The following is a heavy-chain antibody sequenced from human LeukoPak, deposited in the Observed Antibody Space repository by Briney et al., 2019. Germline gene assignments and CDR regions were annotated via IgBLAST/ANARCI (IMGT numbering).Heavy chain of an antibody. J-gene: IGHJ6*02. CDR3: ARVITPYGMDV. CDR2: ISSSGSTI. Sequence: GGSLRLSCAAFGFTFSSYEMNWVRQAPGKGLEWVSYISSSGSTIYYADSVKGRFTISRDNAKNSLYLQMNSLRAEDTAVYYCARVITPYGMDVWGQGTTVTVSS. CDR1: GFTFSSYE. V-gene: IGHV3-48*03. D-gene: IGHD3-22*01.